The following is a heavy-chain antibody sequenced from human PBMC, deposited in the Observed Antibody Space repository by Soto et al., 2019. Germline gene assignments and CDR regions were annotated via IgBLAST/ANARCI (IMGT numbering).Heavy chain of an antibody. Sequence: SETLSLTCTVSGGSISSSSHYWGWIRQPPGTGLEWIGSIYYSGSTYYNPSLKSRVTISVDTSKNQFSLKLSSVTAADTAVYYCASNEGYCSGGSCLQDDYWGQGTLVTVSS. D-gene: IGHD2-15*01. CDR3: ASNEGYCSGGSCLQDDY. CDR2: IYYSGST. V-gene: IGHV4-39*01. J-gene: IGHJ4*02. CDR1: GGSISSSSHY.